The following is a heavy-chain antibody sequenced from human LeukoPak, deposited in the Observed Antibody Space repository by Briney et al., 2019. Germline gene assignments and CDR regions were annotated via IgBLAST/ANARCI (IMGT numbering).Heavy chain of an antibody. V-gene: IGHV3-11*01. J-gene: IGHJ4*02. D-gene: IGHD5-12*01. CDR2: ISSSGSTI. Sequence: GGSLRLSCEASGFTFTAYWMTWVRQAPGKGLEWVSYISSSGSTIYYADSVKGRFTISRDNAKNSLYLQMNSLRAEDTAVYYCARADGGYSGYAFWGQGTLVTVSS. CDR1: GFTFTAYW. CDR3: ARADGGYSGYAF.